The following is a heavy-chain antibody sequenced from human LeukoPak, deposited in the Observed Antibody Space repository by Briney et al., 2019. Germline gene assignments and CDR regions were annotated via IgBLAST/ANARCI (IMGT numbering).Heavy chain of an antibody. CDR3: ARVAGSLLFDI. CDR2: IKQDGSEK. J-gene: IGHJ3*02. V-gene: IGHV3-7*01. Sequence: GGSLRLSCAASGFTFSSYWMSWVRQAPGKGLEWVANIKQDGSEKYYVDSVKGRFTISRDNAKNPLYLQMNSLRAEDTAVYYCARVAGSLLFDIWGQGTMVTVSS. CDR1: GFTFSSYW. D-gene: IGHD1-26*01.